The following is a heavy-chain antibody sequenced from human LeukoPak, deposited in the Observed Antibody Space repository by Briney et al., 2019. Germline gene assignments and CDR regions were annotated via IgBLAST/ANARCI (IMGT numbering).Heavy chain of an antibody. V-gene: IGHV1-24*01. CDR1: GDIITELA. D-gene: IGHD3-9*01. J-gene: IGHJ5*02. CDR3: VAARIDWGRNWFDP. CDR2: FDPEDGET. Sequence: ASVTVSCKVSGDIITELAIHWVRQAPGKGLEWMGGFDPEDGETTYAQKFQGRVSMTEDTSTDTAYMEVSSLESDDTAVYYCVAARIDWGRNWFDPWGQGTLLIVSS.